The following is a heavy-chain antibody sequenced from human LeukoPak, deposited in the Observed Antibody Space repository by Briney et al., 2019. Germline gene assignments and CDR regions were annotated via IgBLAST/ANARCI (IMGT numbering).Heavy chain of an antibody. CDR1: GFTFSSYG. D-gene: IGHD3-22*01. Sequence: GGSLRLSCAASGFTFSSYGMSWVRQAPGKGLEWVSAISGSGGSTYYADSVKGRFTISRDNSKNTLYLQMNSLRAEDTAVYYCARAIQSVYYYDSSGHGGFDYWGQGTLVTVSS. CDR2: ISGSGGST. J-gene: IGHJ4*02. V-gene: IGHV3-23*01. CDR3: ARAIQSVYYYDSSGHGGFDY.